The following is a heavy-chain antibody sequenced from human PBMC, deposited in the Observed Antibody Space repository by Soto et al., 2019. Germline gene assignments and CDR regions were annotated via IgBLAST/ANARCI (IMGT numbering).Heavy chain of an antibody. CDR1: GGYIRSSSYY. V-gene: IGHV4-39*01. CDR3: ARVEVGWFDP. Sequence: SETLSLTCTVSGGYIRSSSYYWGWIRQPPGKGLEWIGSIYYSGSTYYNPSLKSRVTISVDTSKNQFSLKLSSVTAADTAVYYCARVEVGWFDPWGQGTLVTVSS. CDR2: IYYSGST. J-gene: IGHJ5*02.